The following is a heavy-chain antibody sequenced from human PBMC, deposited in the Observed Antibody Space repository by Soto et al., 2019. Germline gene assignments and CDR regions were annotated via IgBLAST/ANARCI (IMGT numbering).Heavy chain of an antibody. CDR1: GGSISSSSYY. D-gene: IGHD4-17*01. Sequence: QLQLQESGPGLVKPSETLSLTCTVSGGSISSSSYYWGWIRQPPGKGLEWIGSIYYSGSTYYNPSLKSRVTISVDKSKNQFSLKLSSVTAADTAVYYCARRGFYGDQYNWFDPWGQGTLVTVSS. CDR3: ARRGFYGDQYNWFDP. CDR2: IYYSGST. V-gene: IGHV4-39*01. J-gene: IGHJ5*02.